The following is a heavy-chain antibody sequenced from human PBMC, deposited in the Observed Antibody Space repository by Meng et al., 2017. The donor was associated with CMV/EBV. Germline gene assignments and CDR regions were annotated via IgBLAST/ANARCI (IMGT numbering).Heavy chain of an antibody. D-gene: IGHD6-13*01. J-gene: IGHJ5*02. V-gene: IGHV2-5*02. CDR2: IYWDDDK. CDR3: AHRGRIAAAGTDWFDP. Sequence: QIPLKESGPTLLKPTQTLTLTCTFSGFSLSTSGVGVGWIRQPPGKALEWLALIYWDDDKRYSPSLKSRLTITKDTSKNQVVLTMTNMDPVDTATYYCAHRGRIAAAGTDWFDPWGQGTLVTVSS. CDR1: GFSLSTSGVG.